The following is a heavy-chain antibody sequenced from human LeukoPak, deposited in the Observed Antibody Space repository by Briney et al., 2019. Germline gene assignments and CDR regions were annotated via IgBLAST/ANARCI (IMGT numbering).Heavy chain of an antibody. CDR3: VRSSYSSSLGWFDP. CDR2: IIPIFGTA. J-gene: IGHJ5*02. Sequence: SVKVSCKASGGTFSSYAISWVRQAPGQGLEWMGGIIPIFGTANYAQKFQGRVTITADKSTSTAYMELSSLRSEDTAVYYCVRSSYSSSLGWFDPWGQGTLVTVSS. CDR1: GGTFSSYA. V-gene: IGHV1-69*06. D-gene: IGHD6-13*01.